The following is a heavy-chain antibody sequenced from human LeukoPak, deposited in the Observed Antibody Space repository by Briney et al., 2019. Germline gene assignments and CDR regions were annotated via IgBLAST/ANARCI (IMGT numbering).Heavy chain of an antibody. Sequence: PSETLSLTCAVYGGSFSGYYWSWIRQPPGKGLEWIGKINHSGSTNYNPSLKSRVTISVDTSKNQFSLKLSSVTAADTAVYYCARRGVRYFDWLLAPNWFDPWGQGTLVTVSS. CDR2: INHSGST. V-gene: IGHV4-34*01. D-gene: IGHD3-9*01. CDR1: GGSFSGYY. J-gene: IGHJ5*02. CDR3: ARRGVRYFDWLLAPNWFDP.